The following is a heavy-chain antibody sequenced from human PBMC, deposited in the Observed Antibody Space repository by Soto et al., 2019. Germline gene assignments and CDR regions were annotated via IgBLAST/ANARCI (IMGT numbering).Heavy chain of an antibody. CDR3: ARQKGY. J-gene: IGHJ4*02. V-gene: IGHV5-51*01. CDR1: GYTFTDAW. CDR2: VYPGDSQT. Sequence: PVESLKISCKASGYTFTDAWICWVRQMPGKGLEWMGIVYPGDSQTRYNPSFQGQITISADKSITTAYLQWTSLKASDSAMYYCARQKGYWGQGTLVTVSS.